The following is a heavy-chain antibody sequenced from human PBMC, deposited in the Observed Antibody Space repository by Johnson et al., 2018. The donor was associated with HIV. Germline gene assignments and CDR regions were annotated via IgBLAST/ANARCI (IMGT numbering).Heavy chain of an antibody. CDR1: GFTFSSYA. CDR2: ISYDGSNK. D-gene: IGHD2-15*01. V-gene: IGHV3-30-3*01. J-gene: IGHJ3*02. Sequence: QVQLVESGGGVVQPGGSLRLSCAASGFTFSSYAMHWVRQAPGNGLEWVAVISYDGSNKYYADSVKGRFTISRDNSKNTLYLQMNSLRAEDTAVYYCARGPHEVVVVAATSAFDIWGQGTMVTVSS. CDR3: ARGPHEVVVVAATSAFDI.